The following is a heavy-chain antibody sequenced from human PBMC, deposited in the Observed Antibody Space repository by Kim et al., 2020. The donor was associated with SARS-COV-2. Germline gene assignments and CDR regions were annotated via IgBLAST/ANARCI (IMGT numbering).Heavy chain of an antibody. V-gene: IGHV1-2*02. CDR2: INPNSGGT. D-gene: IGHD3-10*01. J-gene: IGHJ6*02. CDR3: ARVKGSGYYYGSGSPYYYYYGMDV. CDR1: GYTFTGYY. Sequence: ASVKVSCKASGYTFTGYYMHWVRQAPGQGLEWMGWINPNSGGTNYAQKFQGRVTMTRDTSISTAYMELSRLRSDDTAVYYCARVKGSGYYYGSGSPYYYYYGMDVWGQGTTVTVSS.